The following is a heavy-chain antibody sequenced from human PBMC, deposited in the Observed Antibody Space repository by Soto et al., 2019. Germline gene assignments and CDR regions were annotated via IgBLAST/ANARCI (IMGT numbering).Heavy chain of an antibody. Sequence: EVQLLESGGGLVQPGGSLRLSCAASGFTFSSYAMSWVRQAPGKGLEWVSAISGSGISKYYADSVKGRFTISRDNYKNTLYLQMNSLGAEDTAVYYCAKEKAYSSGWDGMDVWGQGTTVTVSS. CDR3: AKEKAYSSGWDGMDV. CDR2: ISGSGISK. D-gene: IGHD6-19*01. V-gene: IGHV3-23*01. CDR1: GFTFSSYA. J-gene: IGHJ6*02.